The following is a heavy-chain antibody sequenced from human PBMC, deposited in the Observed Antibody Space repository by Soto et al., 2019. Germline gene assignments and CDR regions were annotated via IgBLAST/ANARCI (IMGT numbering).Heavy chain of an antibody. CDR3: ARDGATTGSVYLDY. CDR2: ISYSGST. J-gene: IGHJ4*02. Sequence: QVQLQESDPGLVKPSETLSLTCTVSGGSVSGYFWTWFRQPPGKGLEWIGYISYSGSTNYNSSLKSRVTMSMDTSRNQFSLRLTSVSAADTAVYYCARDGATTGSVYLDYWGQGTLVTVSS. D-gene: IGHD1-1*01. V-gene: IGHV4-59*02. CDR1: GGSVSGYF.